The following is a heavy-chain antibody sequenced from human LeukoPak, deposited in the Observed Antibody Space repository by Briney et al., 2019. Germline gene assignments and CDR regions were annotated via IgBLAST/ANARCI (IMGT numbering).Heavy chain of an antibody. Sequence: SETLSLTCTVSGGSISSSSYSWGWIRQPPGKGLEWIGSIYYSGSTYYNPSLKSRVTISVDTSKNQFSLKLSSVTAADTAVYYCARTTLVRHLRTLDYFDYWGQVTLVTVSS. CDR2: IYYSGST. D-gene: IGHD6-6*01. CDR1: GGSISSSSYS. CDR3: ARTTLVRHLRTLDYFDY. V-gene: IGHV4-39*07. J-gene: IGHJ4*02.